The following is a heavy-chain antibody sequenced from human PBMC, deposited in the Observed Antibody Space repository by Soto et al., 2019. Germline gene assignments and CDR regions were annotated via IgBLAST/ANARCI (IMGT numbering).Heavy chain of an antibody. CDR3: SRRPNSRSWTTQEHFDY. V-gene: IGHV1-18*04. J-gene: IGHJ4*02. CDR2: ISAYNGNT. Sequence: VSCSACFYAYASHARSWVQQAPGQGLEWMGWISAYNGNTNYAQKLQGRVTMTTDTSTSTAYMELRSLRSDDTAVYYCSRRPNSRSWTTQEHFDYCGQGILVTV. D-gene: IGHD6-13*01. CDR1: FYAYASHA.